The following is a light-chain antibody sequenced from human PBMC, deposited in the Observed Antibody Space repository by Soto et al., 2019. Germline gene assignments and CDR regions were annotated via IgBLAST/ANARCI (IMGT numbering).Light chain of an antibody. CDR2: DAS. J-gene: IGKJ3*01. Sequence: EIVLTQSPATLSLSPGERATLSCRASQSVSTYLAWYQQKPGQAPRLLIYDASNRATGIPARFSGSGSGTDFTPAISSLEPEDFAVYYCQQRTNWLTFGPGTKVDLK. V-gene: IGKV3-11*01. CDR3: QQRTNWLT. CDR1: QSVSTY.